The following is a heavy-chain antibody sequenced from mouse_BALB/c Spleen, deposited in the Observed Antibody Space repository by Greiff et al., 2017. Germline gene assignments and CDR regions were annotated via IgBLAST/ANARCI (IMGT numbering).Heavy chain of an antibody. CDR2: ISSGGGST. CDR3: ARQGYNYVWYFDV. CDR1: GFAFSSYD. V-gene: IGHV5-12-1*01. Sequence: EVKLVESGGGLVKPGGSLKLSCAASGFAFSSYDMSWVRQTPEKRLEWVAYISSGGGSTYYPDTVKGRFTISRDNAKNTLYLQMSSLKSEDTAMYYCARQGYNYVWYFDVWGAGTTVTVSS. D-gene: IGHD1-3*01. J-gene: IGHJ1*01.